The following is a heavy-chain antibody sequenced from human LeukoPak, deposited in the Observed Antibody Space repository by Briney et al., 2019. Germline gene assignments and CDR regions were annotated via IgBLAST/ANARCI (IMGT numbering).Heavy chain of an antibody. D-gene: IGHD6-19*01. CDR3: ARGKGWSDY. CDR1: GYTFTNYD. V-gene: IGHV1-8*03. Sequence: ASVKVSCKASGYTFTNYDINWVRQATGQGLEWMGYMNPNSGNTGYAQKFQDRVTITSDTSISTAYMELSSLRAEDTAVYYCARGKGWSDYWGQGTLVAVSS. J-gene: IGHJ4*02. CDR2: MNPNSGNT.